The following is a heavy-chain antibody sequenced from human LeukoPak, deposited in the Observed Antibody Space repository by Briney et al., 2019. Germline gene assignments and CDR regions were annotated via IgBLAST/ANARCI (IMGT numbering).Heavy chain of an antibody. D-gene: IGHD2-2*01. Sequence: GGSLRLSCAASGFIFTDYFMSWIRQAPGEGLEWVSVISGSGGSTHYTDSVKGRFTISRDNSKNTLHLQMTSLRAEDTALYYCVKDRCDRTTCPEVWGQGTLVTVSS. V-gene: IGHV3-23*01. J-gene: IGHJ4*02. CDR1: GFIFTDYF. CDR2: ISGSGGST. CDR3: VKDRCDRTTCPEV.